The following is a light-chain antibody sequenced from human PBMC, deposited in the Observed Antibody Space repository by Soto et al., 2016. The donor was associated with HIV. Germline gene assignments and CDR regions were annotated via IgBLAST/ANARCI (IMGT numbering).Light chain of an antibody. CDR1: VLAKKF. J-gene: IGLJ2*01. V-gene: IGLV3-27*01. CDR3: YSAADNKVV. Sequence: SYELTQPSSVSVSPGQTARITCSGDVLAKKFTRWFQRRPGQAPVLVIYKDNERPSGIPERFSGSSSGTTVTLTISGAQVDDEADYYCYSAADNKVVFGGGTKLTVL. CDR2: KDN.